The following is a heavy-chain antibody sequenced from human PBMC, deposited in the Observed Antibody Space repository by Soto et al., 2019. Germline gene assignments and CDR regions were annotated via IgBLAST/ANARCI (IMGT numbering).Heavy chain of an antibody. CDR2: ISYDGSNK. V-gene: IGHV3-30-3*01. D-gene: IGHD2-15*01. CDR3: AREVVAATLSPNFDY. CDR1: GFTFSSYA. Sequence: QVQLVESGGGVVQPGRSLRLSCAASGFTFSSYAMHWVRQAPGKGLEWEAVISYDGSNKYYADSVKGRFTISRDNSKNTLYLQMNSLRAEDTAVYYCAREVVAATLSPNFDYWGQGTLVTVSS. J-gene: IGHJ4*02.